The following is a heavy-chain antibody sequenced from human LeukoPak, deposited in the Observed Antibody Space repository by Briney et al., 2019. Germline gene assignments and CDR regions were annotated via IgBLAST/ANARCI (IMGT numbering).Heavy chain of an antibody. D-gene: IGHD1-26*01. CDR1: SXYY. Sequence: SXYYWGWIRQPPGKGXEWIGSIYYSGSTYYTPSLKSRVTISVDTSKNQFSLKLSSVTAADTAVYYCARLESGSYYSWFDPWGRGTLVTVSS. J-gene: IGHJ5*02. CDR3: ARLESGSYYSWFDP. V-gene: IGHV4-39*01. CDR2: IYYSGST.